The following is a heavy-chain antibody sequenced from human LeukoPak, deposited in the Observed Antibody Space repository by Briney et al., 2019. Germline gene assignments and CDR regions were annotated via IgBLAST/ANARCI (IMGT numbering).Heavy chain of an antibody. CDR1: GFTVSSNY. CDR3: AHTLRAAAVTYFDY. D-gene: IGHD6-13*01. J-gene: IGHJ4*02. CDR2: IYSGGST. V-gene: IGHV3-53*01. Sequence: GGSLRLSCAASGFTVSSNYMSWVRQAPGKGLEGVSVIYSGGSTYYADSVKGRFNISRDNSKNTLYLQMNSLRAEDTAVYYCAHTLRAAAVTYFDYWGQGTLVTVSS.